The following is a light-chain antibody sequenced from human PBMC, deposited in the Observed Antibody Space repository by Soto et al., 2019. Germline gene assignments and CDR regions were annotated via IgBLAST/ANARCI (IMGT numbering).Light chain of an antibody. CDR2: DAS. Sequence: EIVLTQSPATLSLSPGERATLSCRASQSVSSYLAWYQHKPGQSPRLLIYDASNRATGIPARFSGSGSGTDFILTISSLEPEDFAVYYGQQRADWPPLTFGGGTKVEIK. J-gene: IGKJ4*01. CDR1: QSVSSY. CDR3: QQRADWPPLT. V-gene: IGKV3-11*01.